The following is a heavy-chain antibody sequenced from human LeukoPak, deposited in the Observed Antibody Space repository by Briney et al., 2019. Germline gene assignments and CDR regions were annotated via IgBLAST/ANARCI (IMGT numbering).Heavy chain of an antibody. CDR1: GYIFTSYY. CDR2: INPSGGST. CDR3: ARDPNYYDSSGVVGY. Sequence: PWASVKVSCKASGYIFTSYYMHWVRQAPGQGLEWMGIINPSGGSTSYAQKFQGRVTITADESTSTAYMELSSLRSEDTAVYYCARDPNYYDSSGVVGYWGQGTLVTVSS. J-gene: IGHJ4*02. V-gene: IGHV1-46*01. D-gene: IGHD3-22*01.